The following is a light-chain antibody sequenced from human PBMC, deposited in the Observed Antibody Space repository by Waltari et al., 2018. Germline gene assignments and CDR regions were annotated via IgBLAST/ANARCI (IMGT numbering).Light chain of an antibody. CDR2: SNN. J-gene: IGLJ3*02. CDR3: AAWDDSLNGPV. V-gene: IGLV1-44*01. CDR1: SSNIGSNT. Sequence: QSVLTQPPSASGTPGQRVTISCSGSSSNIGSNTVTWYQQLPGTAPKLLIYSNNQRPSGVPDRFTGSKSGTSASLAISGLQSEDEADYDCAAWDDSLNGPVFGGGTKLTVL.